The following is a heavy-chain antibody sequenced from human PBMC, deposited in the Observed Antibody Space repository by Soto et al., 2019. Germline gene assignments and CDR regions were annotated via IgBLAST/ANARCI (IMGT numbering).Heavy chain of an antibody. CDR3: ARDNYGSGIGSYYYYYGMDV. D-gene: IGHD3-10*01. CDR1: GGTFSKYG. CDR2: IITLFGTT. Sequence: ASVKVSCKASGGTFSKYGISWVRQAPGQGLEWMGGIITLFGTTNYAQKFQGRVTITADESTSTAYMELSSLRSEDTAVYYCARDNYGSGIGSYYYYYGMDVWGQGTTVTVSS. V-gene: IGHV1-69*13. J-gene: IGHJ6*02.